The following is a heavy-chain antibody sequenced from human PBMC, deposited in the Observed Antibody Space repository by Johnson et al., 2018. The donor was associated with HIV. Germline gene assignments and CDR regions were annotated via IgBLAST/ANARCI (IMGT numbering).Heavy chain of an antibody. CDR1: GFTFSSYG. CDR3: AKDQSLTYDFWSGPPLDAFDI. D-gene: IGHD3-3*01. V-gene: IGHV3-30*18. Sequence: QVQLVESGGGVVQPGRSLRLSCAASGFTFSSYGMHWVRQAPGKGLEWVAVISYDGSNKYYADSAKGRFTISRDNSKNTLYLQMNSLRAEETAVYYWAKDQSLTYDFWSGPPLDAFDIWGQGTMVTVSS. CDR2: ISYDGSNK. J-gene: IGHJ3*02.